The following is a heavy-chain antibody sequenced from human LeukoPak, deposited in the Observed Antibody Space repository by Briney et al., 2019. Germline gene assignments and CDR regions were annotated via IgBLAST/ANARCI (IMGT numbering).Heavy chain of an antibody. V-gene: IGHV3-30*18. CDR3: AKVFEVRGDRRPKEY. CDR2: ISYDGGNK. Sequence: PGRSLRLSCAASGFTFSDYGMHWVRQAPGKGLEWVALISYDGGNKFYADSVRDRFTISRDNSKNTLFLQMNSLRTEDTAMYNCAKVFEVRGDRRPKEYWGKGTRVIVFS. CDR1: GFTFSDYG. D-gene: IGHD3-10*01. J-gene: IGHJ4*02.